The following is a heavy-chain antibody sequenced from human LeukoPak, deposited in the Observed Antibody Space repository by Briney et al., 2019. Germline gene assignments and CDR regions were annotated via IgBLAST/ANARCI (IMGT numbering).Heavy chain of an antibody. CDR2: ISSSSYI. D-gene: IGHD2-2*01. J-gene: IGHJ5*02. CDR1: GFTFSSYS. Sequence: AGGSLRLSCAASGFTFSSYSMNWVRQAPGKGLEWVSSISSSSYIYYADSVKGRFTISRDNAKNSLYLQMNSLRAEDTAVYYCARGLVAGYCSSTSCLNNWFDPWGQGTLVTVSS. V-gene: IGHV3-21*01. CDR3: ARGLVAGYCSSTSCLNNWFDP.